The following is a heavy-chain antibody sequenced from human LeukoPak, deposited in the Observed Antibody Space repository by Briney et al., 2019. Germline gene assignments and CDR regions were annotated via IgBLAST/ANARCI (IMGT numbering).Heavy chain of an antibody. CDR1: GGTFSSYA. D-gene: IGHD3-9*01. Sequence: ASVKVSCKASGGTFSSYAIGWVRQAPGQGLEWMGGIIPIFGTANYAQKFQGRVTITADESTSTAYMELSSLRSEDTAVYYCASLYYDILTGYSNWFDPWGQGTLVTVSS. J-gene: IGHJ5*02. V-gene: IGHV1-69*13. CDR3: ASLYYDILTGYSNWFDP. CDR2: IIPIFGTA.